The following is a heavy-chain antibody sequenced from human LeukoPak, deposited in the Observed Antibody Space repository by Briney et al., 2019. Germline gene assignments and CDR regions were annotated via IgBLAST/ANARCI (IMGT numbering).Heavy chain of an antibody. CDR3: ARGGRPVDY. J-gene: IGHJ4*02. V-gene: IGHV3-7*01. CDR2: INQDGNEK. CDR1: GFPFSSYW. Sequence: GGSLRLSCAPSGFPFSSYWMTWVRQAPGKGLEWVANINQDGNEKYYVDSLKGRFTISRDNAKNSLYLQMNSLRAEDPAVYYCARGGRPVDYWGQGTLVTVSS.